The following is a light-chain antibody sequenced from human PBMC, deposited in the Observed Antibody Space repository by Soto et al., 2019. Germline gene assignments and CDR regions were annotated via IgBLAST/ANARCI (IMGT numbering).Light chain of an antibody. CDR2: GAS. J-gene: IGKJ5*01. CDR3: QQYNNWPPIT. CDR1: QSVSSK. Sequence: ETVMTQSPATLSVSPGERATLSRWASQSVSSKLAWYQQKPGQAPRLLIYGASTRATGIPARFSGSGSGTEFTLSISSLQSEDSAVYYCQQYNNWPPITFGQGTQLEIK. V-gene: IGKV3D-15*01.